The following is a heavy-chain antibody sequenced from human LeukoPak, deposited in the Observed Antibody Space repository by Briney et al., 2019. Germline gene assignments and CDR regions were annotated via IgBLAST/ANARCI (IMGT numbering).Heavy chain of an antibody. CDR2: IYYSGST. V-gene: IGHV4-59*01. D-gene: IGHD1-26*01. CDR3: ARLLRVGYYYYGMDV. CDR1: GGSISSYY. J-gene: IGHJ6*02. Sequence: SETLSLTCTVSGGSISSYYWSWIRQPPGKGLEWIGYIYYSGSTNYNPSLKSRVTISVDASKNQFSLKLSSVTAADTAVYYCARLLRVGYYYYGMDVWGQGTTVTVSS.